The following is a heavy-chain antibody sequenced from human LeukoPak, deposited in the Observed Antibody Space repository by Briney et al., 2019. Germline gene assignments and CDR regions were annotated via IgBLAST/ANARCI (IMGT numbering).Heavy chain of an antibody. CDR3: ARGSSVVALD. D-gene: IGHD2-15*01. CDR1: GFTFSSYW. Sequence: PGGSLRLSCAASGFTFSSYWMHWVRQVPGKGLVWVSHITSEGSSTSYADSVKGRFTISRDNAKNTLYLQMNSLRAEDTAVYYCARGSSVVALDWGRGTLVTVSS. J-gene: IGHJ4*02. V-gene: IGHV3-74*01. CDR2: ITSEGSST.